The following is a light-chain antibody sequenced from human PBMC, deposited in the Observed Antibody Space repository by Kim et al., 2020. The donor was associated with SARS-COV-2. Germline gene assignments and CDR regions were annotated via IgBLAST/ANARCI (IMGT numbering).Light chain of an antibody. CDR1: KLGHKY. CDR3: QAWDSSTVV. Sequence: SYELTQPPSVSVSPGQTASITCSGDKLGHKYACWYQQKPGQSPVLVIYQDTKRPSGIPERFSGSNSGNTATLTISGTQAMDEADYYYQAWDSSTVVFGGGTQLTVL. V-gene: IGLV3-1*01. J-gene: IGLJ2*01. CDR2: QDT.